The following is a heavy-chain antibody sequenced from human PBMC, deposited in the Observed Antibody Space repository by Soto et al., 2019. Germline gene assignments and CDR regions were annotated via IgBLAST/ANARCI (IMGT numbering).Heavy chain of an antibody. Sequence: EVQLVESGGSLVQPGGSLRLSCSASGFTFSSYDMHWVRQGTGKGLEWVSAIGTTGDTYYAGSVKGRFTISRENAKNALYLQMNSLRAGDTAIYFCARAIGLTLFDYWGQGTLVTVSS. CDR2: IGTTGDT. J-gene: IGHJ4*02. CDR1: GFTFSSYD. D-gene: IGHD3-22*01. CDR3: ARAIGLTLFDY. V-gene: IGHV3-13*04.